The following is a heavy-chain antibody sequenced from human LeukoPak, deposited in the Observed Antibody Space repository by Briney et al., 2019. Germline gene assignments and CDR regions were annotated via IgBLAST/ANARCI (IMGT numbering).Heavy chain of an antibody. D-gene: IGHD4-17*01. Sequence: MSSETLSLTCTVSGGSISSYYWSWIRQPPGKGLEWIGYIYYSGSTNYNPSLKSRVTISVDTSKNQFSLKLSSVTAADTAVYFCARAAVTTDFFESWGQGTLVTVSS. CDR3: ARAAVTTDFFES. J-gene: IGHJ4*02. CDR2: IYYSGST. V-gene: IGHV4-59*01. CDR1: GGSISSYY.